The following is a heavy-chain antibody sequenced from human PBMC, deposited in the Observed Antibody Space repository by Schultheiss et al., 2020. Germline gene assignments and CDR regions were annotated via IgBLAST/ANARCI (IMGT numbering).Heavy chain of an antibody. CDR1: GFTFSSYE. V-gene: IGHV3-13*01. CDR2: IGTAGDT. J-gene: IGHJ6*02. Sequence: GGSLRLSCAASGFTFSSYEMNWVRQATGKGLEWVSAIGTAGDTYYPGSVKGRFTISRENAKNSLYLQMNSLRAGDTAVYYCVRGYGWGNYYYYGMDVWGQGTTVTVYS. CDR3: VRGYGWGNYYYYGMDV. D-gene: IGHD3-10*01.